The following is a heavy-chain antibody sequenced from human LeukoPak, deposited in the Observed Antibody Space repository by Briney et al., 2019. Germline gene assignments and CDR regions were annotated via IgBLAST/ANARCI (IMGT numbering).Heavy chain of an antibody. CDR1: GYTFTGYY. V-gene: IGHV1-2*02. CDR3: ATGSLGPYSSGWYPCY. CDR2: INPNSGGT. D-gene: IGHD6-19*01. J-gene: IGHJ4*02. Sequence: ASVKVSCKASGYTFTGYYMHWVRQAPGQGLEWMGWINPNSGGTIYAQKFQGRVTMTEDTSTDTAYMELSSLRSEDTAVYYCATGSLGPYSSGWYPCYWGQGTLVTVSS.